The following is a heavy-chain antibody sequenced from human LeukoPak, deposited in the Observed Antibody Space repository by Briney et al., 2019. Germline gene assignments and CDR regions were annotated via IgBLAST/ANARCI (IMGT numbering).Heavy chain of an antibody. Sequence: GGSLRLSCAASGFTFSNYSMTWVRQAPGKGPEWGSSISSLGSYRYYADSVKGRFTISRDNTDKSLWLQMNSLRGDDTAVYHCARVFSTDSGYDLDVFDSWGQGALVTVSP. V-gene: IGHV3-21*01. CDR2: ISSLGSYR. D-gene: IGHD5-12*01. CDR3: ARVFSTDSGYDLDVFDS. J-gene: IGHJ4*02. CDR1: GFTFSNYS.